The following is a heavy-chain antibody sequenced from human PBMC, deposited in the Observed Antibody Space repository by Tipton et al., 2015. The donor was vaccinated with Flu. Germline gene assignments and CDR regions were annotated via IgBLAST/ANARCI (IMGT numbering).Heavy chain of an antibody. D-gene: IGHD3-22*01. J-gene: IGHJ3*02. CDR3: ATDPDAFYYDTWAVDI. CDR2: IDTSGHAI. CDR1: GFNFNTYA. Sequence: SLRLSCAASGFNFNTYAFNWVRQAPGKGLEWVSSIDTSGHAIYYADSVRGRFTISGDNSKNTLFLQMSTLRAEDTAMYCCATDPDAFYYDTWAVDIWGQGTMVTVSS. V-gene: IGHV3-23*01.